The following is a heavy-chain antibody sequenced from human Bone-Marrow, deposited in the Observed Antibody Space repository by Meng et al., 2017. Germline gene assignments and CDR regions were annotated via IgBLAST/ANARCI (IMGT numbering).Heavy chain of an antibody. D-gene: IGHD5-18*01. CDR3: ARTWIQLWYFDY. Sequence: GESLKISCAASGFTFSSYAMHWVRQAPGKGLEWVAVISYDGSNKYYADSVKGRFTISRDNSKNTLYLQMNSLRAEDTAVYYCARTWIQLWYFDYWGQGTLVTVFS. V-gene: IGHV3-30*04. CDR2: ISYDGSNK. J-gene: IGHJ4*02. CDR1: GFTFSSYA.